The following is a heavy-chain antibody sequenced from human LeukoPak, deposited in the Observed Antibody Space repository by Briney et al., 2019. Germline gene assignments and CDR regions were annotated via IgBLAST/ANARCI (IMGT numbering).Heavy chain of an antibody. CDR3: ARDAIALYYYYYMDV. V-gene: IGHV1-2*02. J-gene: IGHJ6*03. D-gene: IGHD2-21*01. CDR1: GYTFTGYY. Sequence: ASVKVSCKASGYTFTGYYMHWVQQAPGQGLEWMGWINPNSGGTNYAQKFQGRVTMTRDTSISTAYMELSRLRSDDTAVYYCARDAIALYYYYYMDVWGKGTTVTVSS. CDR2: INPNSGGT.